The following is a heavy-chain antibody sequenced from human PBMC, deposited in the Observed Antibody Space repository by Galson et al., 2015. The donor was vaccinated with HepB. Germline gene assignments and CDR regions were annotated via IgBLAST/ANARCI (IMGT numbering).Heavy chain of an antibody. CDR1: GFSLSTNGIR. J-gene: IGHJ6*03. CDR2: IDWNQNS. CDR3: ARMRGGYNYGSEGADYYMDV. D-gene: IGHD5-18*01. Sequence: PALVKPTQTLTLTCTVSGFSLSTNGIRVIWIRQPPGKALEWLARIDWNQNSYLSTSLKTRLTISKDTSKNQVVLRMTNVDPADTGTYFCARMRGGYNYGSEGADYYMDVWGKGTTVIVSS. V-gene: IGHV2-70*04.